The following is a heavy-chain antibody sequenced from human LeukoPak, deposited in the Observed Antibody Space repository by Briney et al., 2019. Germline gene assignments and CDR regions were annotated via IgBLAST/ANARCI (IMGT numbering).Heavy chain of an antibody. V-gene: IGHV3-48*02. CDR2: ISFSGNYT. CDR1: GFTFSSYS. J-gene: IGHJ4*02. Sequence: GGPLTLSCAASGFTFSSYSMNWVRQAPGKGLEWLSYISFSGNYTYYADSVKGRFTISRDNGKNSLYLQMDSLRDDDTAVYYCARGCGNYFRYWGEGTLVTVSS. CDR3: ARGCGNYFRY.